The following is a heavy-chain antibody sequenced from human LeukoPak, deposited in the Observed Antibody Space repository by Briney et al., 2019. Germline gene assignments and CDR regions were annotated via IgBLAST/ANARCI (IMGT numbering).Heavy chain of an antibody. J-gene: IGHJ4*02. CDR3: AKRGFDDFFDS. V-gene: IGHV4-4*02. CDR2: IYHSGST. CDR1: GGSISSSNW. Sequence: SETLSLTCAVSGGSISSSNWWNWVRQPPGKGLEWIGEIYHSGSTDYNPSLKSRVTISIDKSKNLLSLKLSSVTAADTAVYFCAKRGFDDFFDSWGQGTLVTVSS. D-gene: IGHD3-3*01.